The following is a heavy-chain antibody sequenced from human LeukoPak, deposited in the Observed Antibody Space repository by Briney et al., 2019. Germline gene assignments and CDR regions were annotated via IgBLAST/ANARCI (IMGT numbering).Heavy chain of an antibody. Sequence: SETLSLTCAVYGGSFSGYYWSWIRQPPGKGLGWIGEINHSGSTNYNPSLKSRVTISVDTSKNQFSLKLSSVTAADTAVYYCARHALWATLYSSSWYLCDYWGQGTLVTVSS. J-gene: IGHJ4*02. CDR2: INHSGST. CDR3: ARHALWATLYSSSWYLCDY. V-gene: IGHV4-34*01. D-gene: IGHD6-13*01. CDR1: GGSFSGYY.